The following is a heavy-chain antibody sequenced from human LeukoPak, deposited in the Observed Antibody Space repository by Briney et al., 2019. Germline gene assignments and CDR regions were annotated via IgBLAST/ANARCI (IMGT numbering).Heavy chain of an antibody. CDR2: INPSGGST. Sequence: ASVKVSCKATGYTFTGYYMHWVQQAPGQGLEWMGIINPSGGSTSYAQKFQGRVTMTRDMSTSTVYMELSSLRSEDTAVYYCAREGISSGYYEGPNWFDPWGQGTLVTVSS. J-gene: IGHJ5*02. V-gene: IGHV1-46*01. D-gene: IGHD3-22*01. CDR1: GYTFTGYY. CDR3: AREGISSGYYEGPNWFDP.